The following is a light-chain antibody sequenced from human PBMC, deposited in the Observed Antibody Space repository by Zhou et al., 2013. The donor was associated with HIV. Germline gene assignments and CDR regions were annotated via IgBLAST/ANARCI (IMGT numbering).Light chain of an antibody. J-gene: IGKJ2*01. CDR2: GAS. Sequence: IVMTQSPATLSVSPGERATLSCRASQSVSTNLAWYQQKPGQTPRLLIYGASTRATGIPARFSGSGSGTEFTLTISSLQSEDFAVYYCQQSNNWPPYTFGQGTKLEIK. CDR1: QSVSTN. V-gene: IGKV3D-15*01. CDR3: QQSNNWPPYT.